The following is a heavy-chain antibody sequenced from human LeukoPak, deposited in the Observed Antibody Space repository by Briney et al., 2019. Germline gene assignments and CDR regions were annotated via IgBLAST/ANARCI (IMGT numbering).Heavy chain of an antibody. CDR1: GGPLRSGGYY. CDR2: IYYNGGT. V-gene: IGHV4-31*03. CDR3: ARAEGVGSGSYYDYYYGMDV. D-gene: IGHD3-10*01. J-gene: IGHJ6*02. Sequence: SGTPSLPLTVSGGPLRSGGYYMRWIRPPPGKGPGGVGEIYYNGGTYYNPSLKSRVTISVDTSKNQFSLKLSSVTAADTAVYYCARAEGVGSGSYYDYYYGMDVWGQGTTVTVSS.